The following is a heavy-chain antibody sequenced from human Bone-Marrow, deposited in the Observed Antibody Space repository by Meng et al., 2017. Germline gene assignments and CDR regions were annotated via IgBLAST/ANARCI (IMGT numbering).Heavy chain of an antibody. V-gene: IGHV2-70*20. CDR3: ARIRGGSYYTD. CDR1: GFSLSTSGMC. Sequence: QTLSLTCTFSGFSLSTSGMCVSWVRQPPGKALEWLAFIDWDDDKYYSTSLKTRLTISKDTSKNQVVLTMTNMDPVDTATYYCARIRGGSYYTDWGQGTLVTVSS. CDR2: IDWDDDK. D-gene: IGHD1-26*01. J-gene: IGHJ4*02.